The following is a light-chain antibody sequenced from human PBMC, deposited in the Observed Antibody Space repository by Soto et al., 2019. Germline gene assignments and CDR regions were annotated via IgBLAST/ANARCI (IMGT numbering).Light chain of an antibody. CDR2: DAS. Sequence: DIQMTQSPFTLSASVGDRVTITCRASQSIATWLAWFQQKPGKAPKLLMYDASKLESGVPTRFSGSGSETEFTLTISSLQPDDIATYYCQQYYLYATFGQGTTVEMK. CDR1: QSIATW. CDR3: QQYYLYAT. V-gene: IGKV1-5*01. J-gene: IGKJ1*01.